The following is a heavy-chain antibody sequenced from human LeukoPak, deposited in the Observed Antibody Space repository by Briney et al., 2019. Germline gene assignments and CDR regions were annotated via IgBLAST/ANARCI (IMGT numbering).Heavy chain of an antibody. CDR3: ARALYHTFDY. CDR1: GFTFSSYA. J-gene: IGHJ4*02. Sequence: PGGSLRLSCAASGFTFSSYAMHWVRQAPGKGLEWVAVISYDGSNKYYADSVKGRFTISRDNSKNTLYLQMNSLRAEDTAVYYCARALYHTFDYWGQGTLVTVSS. D-gene: IGHD2-2*01. CDR2: ISYDGSNK. V-gene: IGHV3-30*04.